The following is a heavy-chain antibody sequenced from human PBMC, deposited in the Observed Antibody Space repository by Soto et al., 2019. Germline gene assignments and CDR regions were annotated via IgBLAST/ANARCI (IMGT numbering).Heavy chain of an antibody. Sequence: EVQLVESGGGLVQPGRSLRLSCAASGFTFDDYAMHWVRQAPGKGLEWVSGISWNSGSIGYADSVKGRFTISRDNAKNSLYLQMNSLRAEDTALYYCAKDSEGWNYNYFDYWGQGTLVTVSS. D-gene: IGHD1-7*01. CDR2: ISWNSGSI. CDR3: AKDSEGWNYNYFDY. V-gene: IGHV3-9*01. J-gene: IGHJ4*02. CDR1: GFTFDDYA.